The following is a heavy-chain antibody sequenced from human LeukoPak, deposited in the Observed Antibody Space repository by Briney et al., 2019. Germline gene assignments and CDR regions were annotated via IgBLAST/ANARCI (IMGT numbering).Heavy chain of an antibody. CDR3: AKEGPGDSSGFFDY. V-gene: IGHV3-48*01. Sequence: GGSLRLSCAASGFTFSSFSMNWVRQAPGKGLEWVSFITGSSSTIYYADSVKGRFTISRDNAKNSLYLQMNSLRAEDTALYYCAKEGPGDSSGFFDYWGQGTLVTVSS. D-gene: IGHD3-22*01. J-gene: IGHJ4*02. CDR1: GFTFSSFS. CDR2: ITGSSSTI.